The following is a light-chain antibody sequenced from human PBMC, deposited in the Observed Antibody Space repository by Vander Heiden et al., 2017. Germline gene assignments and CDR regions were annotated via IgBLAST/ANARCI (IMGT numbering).Light chain of an antibody. J-gene: IGKJ3*01. V-gene: IGKV1-39*01. CDR1: QSISSY. CDR2: AAS. Sequence: DIQMTQSPSSLSASVGDRVTITCRASQSISSYLNWYQQKPGKAPKLLIYAASSLQSGVPSRFSGSGSGTDFTLTISSLQPEDFATYYCQQSYSTPPVTFGHWTKADIQ. CDR3: QQSYSTPPVT.